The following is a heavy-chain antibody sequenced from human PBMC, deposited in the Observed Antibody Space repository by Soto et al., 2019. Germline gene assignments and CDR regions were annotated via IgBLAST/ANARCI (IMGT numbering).Heavy chain of an antibody. CDR3: ARIDSSGWTYYYYGMDV. Sequence: QVQLVQSGAEVKKPGSSVKVSCKASGGTFSSYTISWVRQAPGQGLEWMGRIIPILGIANYAQKFQGRVTITADKPTSTAYMELSSLRSEDTAVYYCARIDSSGWTYYYYGMDVWCQGTTVTVSS. V-gene: IGHV1-69*02. D-gene: IGHD3-22*01. CDR1: GGTFSSYT. J-gene: IGHJ6*02. CDR2: IIPILGIA.